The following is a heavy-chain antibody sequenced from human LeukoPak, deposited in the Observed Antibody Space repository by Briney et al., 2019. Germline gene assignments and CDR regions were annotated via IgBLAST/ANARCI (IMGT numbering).Heavy chain of an antibody. Sequence: GGSRRRSCAASGFTFSSYGMHWVPQAPGKGLEWVAVIWYDGSNKYYADSVKGRFTISRDNSKNTLYLQMNSLRAEDTAVYYCAREGDSSGYYGMDVWGQGTTVTVSS. CDR3: AREGDSSGYYGMDV. CDR2: IWYDGSNK. D-gene: IGHD3-22*01. V-gene: IGHV3-33*01. J-gene: IGHJ6*02. CDR1: GFTFSSYG.